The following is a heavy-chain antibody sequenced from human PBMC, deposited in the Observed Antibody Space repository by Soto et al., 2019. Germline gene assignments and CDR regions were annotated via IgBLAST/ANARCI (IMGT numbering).Heavy chain of an antibody. CDR1: GDSVSSNTAA. J-gene: IGHJ5*02. V-gene: IGHV6-1*01. D-gene: IGHD2-2*01. Sequence: SQTLSLTCVISGDSVSSNTAAWSWIRQSPSRGLEWLGRTYYKSKWYNDYAVSVKSRLTINPDTSKNQFSLQLGSVTPEDTAVNYCVRERKYQLLSWYWFDPWAQGTVVTVS. CDR2: TYYKSKWYN. CDR3: VRERKYQLLSWYWFDP.